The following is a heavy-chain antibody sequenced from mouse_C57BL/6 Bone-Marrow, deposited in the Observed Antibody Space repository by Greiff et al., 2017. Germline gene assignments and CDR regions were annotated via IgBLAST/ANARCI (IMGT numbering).Heavy chain of an antibody. J-gene: IGHJ3*01. V-gene: IGHV14-4*01. D-gene: IGHD1-1*01. CDR2: IDPENGDT. CDR1: GFNIKDDY. CDR3: TPDYYGSSYGFAY. Sequence: VQLQQSGAELVRPGASVKLSCTASGFNIKDDYMHWVKQRPEQGLEWIGWIDPENGDTEYASKFQGKATITADTSSNTAYLQLSSLTSEDTAVYYCTPDYYGSSYGFAYWGPGTLVTVSA.